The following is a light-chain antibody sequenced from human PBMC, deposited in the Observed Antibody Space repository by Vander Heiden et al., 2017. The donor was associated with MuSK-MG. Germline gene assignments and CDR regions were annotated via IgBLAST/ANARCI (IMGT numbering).Light chain of an antibody. CDR2: DAS. Sequence: EILLSQSPGPLSLSPSVRVTPPLTASQSVNTFLDWHQQRPGQVPRLLNYDASKRATGHPARSSGSGPGPDFTLTMSSLDPEDFAVYFCQHRSNSPGFTFGQGTRLETK. CDR1: QSVNTF. J-gene: IGKJ5*01. V-gene: IGKV3-11*01. CDR3: QHRSNSPGFT.